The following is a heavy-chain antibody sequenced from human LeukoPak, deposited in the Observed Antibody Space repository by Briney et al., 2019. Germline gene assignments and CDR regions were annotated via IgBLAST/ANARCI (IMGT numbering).Heavy chain of an antibody. CDR3: VKVATLDD. Sequence: GGSVRLSCAASGFIFSDFAMSWVRQAPGKGLEGVSGISDSGSSTYYADSVKGRFTISRDNSKNTLYLEMNSLRAEDTALYYCVKVATLDDWGQGTLVTVSS. CDR2: ISDSGSST. D-gene: IGHD2-15*01. J-gene: IGHJ4*02. V-gene: IGHV3-23*01. CDR1: GFIFSDFA.